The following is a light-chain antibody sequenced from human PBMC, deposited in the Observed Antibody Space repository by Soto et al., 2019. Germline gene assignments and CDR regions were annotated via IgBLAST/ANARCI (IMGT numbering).Light chain of an antibody. Sequence: EIVLTQSPGTLSLSPGEGATLSCRASQSISNNFLAWYQQKLGPAPRLLIFGASTRATGIPDRFSGSGSGTDFSLTISRLEPDDFAVYYCQQYGGSPFTFGPGTTVDIK. CDR3: QQYGGSPFT. J-gene: IGKJ3*01. CDR1: QSISNNF. V-gene: IGKV3-20*01. CDR2: GAS.